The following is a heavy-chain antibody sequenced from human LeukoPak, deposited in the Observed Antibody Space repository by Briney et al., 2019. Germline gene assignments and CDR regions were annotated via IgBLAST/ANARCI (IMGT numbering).Heavy chain of an antibody. Sequence: PGGSLRLSCAASGFTFSRYWMSWVRQAPGKGLEWVANIKQDGSEKYYVDSVKGRFTISRNNAKNSLYLQMNSLRAEDTAVYYCAGEPRSMRYWGQGTLVTVSS. CDR1: GFTFSRYW. CDR2: IKQDGSEK. V-gene: IGHV3-7*01. CDR3: AGEPRSMRY. J-gene: IGHJ4*02.